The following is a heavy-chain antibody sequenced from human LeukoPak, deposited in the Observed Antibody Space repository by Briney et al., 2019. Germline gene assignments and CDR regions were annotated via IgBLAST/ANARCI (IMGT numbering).Heavy chain of an antibody. CDR3: TREMATVVHWFDP. J-gene: IGHJ5*02. D-gene: IGHD5-24*01. V-gene: IGHV3-49*04. CDR2: IKRKLYGETT. CDR1: GFSFEDYG. Sequence: GGSLRLSCTGSGFSFEDYGLTWVRQAPGKGLEWVGFIKRKLYGETTKYASSVKGRFSISRDDSKSVAYLHMDSLKTDDTAVYYCTREMATVVHWFDPWGRGTLVTASS.